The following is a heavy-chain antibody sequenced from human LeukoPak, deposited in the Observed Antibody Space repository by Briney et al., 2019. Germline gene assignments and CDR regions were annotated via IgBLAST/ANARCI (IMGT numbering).Heavy chain of an antibody. V-gene: IGHV4-4*07. CDR1: GGSISSYY. CDR3: ARGLWFGDENPPYFDY. Sequence: SETLSLTCTVSGGSISSYYWSWIRQPAGKGLEWIGRIYTSGSTNYNPSLKSRVTMSVDTSKNQFSLKLSSVTAADTAVYYCARGLWFGDENPPYFDYWGQGTLVTVSS. D-gene: IGHD3-10*01. CDR2: IYTSGST. J-gene: IGHJ4*02.